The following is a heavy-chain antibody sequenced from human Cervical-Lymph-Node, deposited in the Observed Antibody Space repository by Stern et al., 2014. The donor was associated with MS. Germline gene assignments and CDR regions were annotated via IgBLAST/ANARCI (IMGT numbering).Heavy chain of an antibody. CDR3: ARGRQQLVRLDAFDI. Sequence: VQLVQSGAEVKKPGASVKVSCKASGYTFTSYYMHWVRQAPGQGLEWMGIINPSGGSTSYAQKFQGRVTMTRDTSTSTVYMELSSLRSEDTAVYYCARGRQQLVRLDAFDIWGQGTMVTVSS. D-gene: IGHD6-13*01. CDR2: INPSGGST. V-gene: IGHV1-46*01. CDR1: GYTFTSYY. J-gene: IGHJ3*02.